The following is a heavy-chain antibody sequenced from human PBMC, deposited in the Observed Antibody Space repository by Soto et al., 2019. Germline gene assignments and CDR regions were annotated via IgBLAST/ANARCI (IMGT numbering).Heavy chain of an antibody. V-gene: IGHV3-11*06. Sequence: GGSLRLSCAGSGFTFGDSYMSWIRQAPGKGLEWLSYISPGSRYPAYADSVKGRFTISRDNAKRSLYLQMMSLTAEDTAIYYCVRGGGGGLFDPWGQGTMGTVSS. CDR2: ISPGSRYP. J-gene: IGHJ5*02. CDR3: VRGGGGGLFDP. D-gene: IGHD2-15*01. CDR1: GFTFGDSY.